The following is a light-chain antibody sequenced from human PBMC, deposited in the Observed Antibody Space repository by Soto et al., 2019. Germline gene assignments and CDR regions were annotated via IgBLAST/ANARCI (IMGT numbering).Light chain of an antibody. CDR1: QSVSSN. V-gene: IGKV3D-15*01. Sequence: EIVLTQSPATLSLSPGEIATLSCSASQSVSSNLAWYQQKPGQAPRLLIFDAYNRATGIPGRFSGRGSGTDFTLTISSLQSEDFAVYYCQQYNNWPPWTFGQGTKVDI. J-gene: IGKJ1*01. CDR3: QQYNNWPPWT. CDR2: DAY.